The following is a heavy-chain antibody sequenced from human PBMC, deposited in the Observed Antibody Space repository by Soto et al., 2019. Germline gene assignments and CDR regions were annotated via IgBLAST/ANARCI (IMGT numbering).Heavy chain of an antibody. CDR3: AEDGEYGGPEF. Sequence: QVQLVESGGGVVQPGRSLRLSCAASGFTFSSYAMHWVRQAPGKGLEWVAVISYDGSNKYYADSVKGRFTISRDNSKKTLYLQMNSLRAEDTAVYYCAEDGEYGGPEFWGQGTLVTVSS. CDR1: GFTFSSYA. CDR2: ISYDGSNK. V-gene: IGHV3-30-3*01. J-gene: IGHJ4*02. D-gene: IGHD4-17*01.